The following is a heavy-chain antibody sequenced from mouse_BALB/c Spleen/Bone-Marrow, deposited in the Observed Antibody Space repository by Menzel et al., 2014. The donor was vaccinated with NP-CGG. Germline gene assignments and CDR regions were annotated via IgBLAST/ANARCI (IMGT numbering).Heavy chain of an antibody. D-gene: IGHD2-14*01. CDR1: GYTFTSYV. V-gene: IGHV1-14*01. CDR2: INPYNDGT. J-gene: IGHJ2*01. CDR3: AKGGNYKYDFDY. Sequence: VQLQQSGPELVKPGASVKMSCKASGYTFTSYVMHWVKQKPGQGLEWIGYINPYNDGTKYNEKFKGKATLTSDKSSSTAYMEQRSLPSEDSAVYYCAKGGNYKYDFDYWGQGTTLTVSS.